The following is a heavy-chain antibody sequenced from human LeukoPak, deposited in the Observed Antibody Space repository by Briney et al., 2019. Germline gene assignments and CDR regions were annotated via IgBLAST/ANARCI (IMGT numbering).Heavy chain of an antibody. J-gene: IGHJ3*02. D-gene: IGHD3-22*01. Sequence: GGSLRLSCAVSGFTFSAYAMSWVRQAPGKGLEYVSAISSNGGSTYYADSVKGRFTISRDNSKNTLYLQMSSLRAEDTAVFYCVRTSSGYSPIWGQGTMVTVSS. V-gene: IGHV3-64D*06. CDR1: GFTFSAYA. CDR2: ISSNGGST. CDR3: VRTSSGYSPI.